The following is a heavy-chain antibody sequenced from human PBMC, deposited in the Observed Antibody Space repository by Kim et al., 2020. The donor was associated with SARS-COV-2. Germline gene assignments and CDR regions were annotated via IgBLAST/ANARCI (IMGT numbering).Heavy chain of an antibody. CDR3: VIRYYYGSGSKKFDP. J-gene: IGHJ5*02. CDR1: GYTFSSYD. CDR2: MNPNSGNT. D-gene: IGHD3-10*01. V-gene: IGHV1-8*01. Sequence: ASVKVSCKASGYTFSSYDINWVRQATGQGLEWMGWMNPNSGNTGYAQKFQGRVTMTRNTSISTAYMELSSLRSEDTAVYYCVIRYYYGSGSKKFDPWGQGTLVTVSS.